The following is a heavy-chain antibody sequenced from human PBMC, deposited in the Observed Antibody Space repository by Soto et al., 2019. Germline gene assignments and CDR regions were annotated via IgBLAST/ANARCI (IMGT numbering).Heavy chain of an antibody. CDR1: GYTFASYG. CDR2: ISGYNRNT. Sequence: QVQLGQSGAEVKKPGASVKVSCKASGYTFASYGISWVRQAPGQGLEWMGWISGYNRNTNYAQKVQDRVTLTRDTSTTPVYMALRSLRSDDTAVYYCARDHRYYSGWYSFDYWGQGTLFTVSS. J-gene: IGHJ4*02. V-gene: IGHV1-18*04. D-gene: IGHD5-12*01. CDR3: ARDHRYYSGWYSFDY.